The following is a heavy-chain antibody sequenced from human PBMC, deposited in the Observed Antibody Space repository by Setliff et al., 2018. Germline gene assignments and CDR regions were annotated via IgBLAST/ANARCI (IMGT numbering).Heavy chain of an antibody. V-gene: IGHV4-31*03. Sequence: SETLSLTCTVSGDSISSGSYYWNWIRQHPEKGLEWLGYIFHSGSTHYNSSLKSRITISIDTSKNHFSLELNSVTAAYSAVYYCARVADGSGSFYLGFDYWGQGILVTVSS. CDR2: IFHSGST. J-gene: IGHJ4*02. CDR3: ARVADGSGSFYLGFDY. D-gene: IGHD3-10*01. CDR1: GDSISSGSYY.